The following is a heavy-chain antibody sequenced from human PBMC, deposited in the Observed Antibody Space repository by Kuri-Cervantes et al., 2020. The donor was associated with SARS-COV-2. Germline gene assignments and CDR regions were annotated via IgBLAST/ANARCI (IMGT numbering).Heavy chain of an antibody. J-gene: IGHJ4*02. CDR1: GGSISSYY. D-gene: IGHD1-1*01. Sequence: ESLKISCTVSGGSISSYYWRWIRQPPGKGLEWIGYIYYSGSTYYNPSLKSRVTISVDTSKNQFSLKLSSVTAADTAVYYCTRGGEMRLRKTGTVIDYWGQGTLVTVSS. V-gene: IGHV4-59*08. CDR2: IYYSGST. CDR3: TRGGEMRLRKTGTVIDY.